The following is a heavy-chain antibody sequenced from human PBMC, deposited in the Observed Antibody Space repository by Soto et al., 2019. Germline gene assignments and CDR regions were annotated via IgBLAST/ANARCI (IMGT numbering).Heavy chain of an antibody. D-gene: IGHD3-16*01. Sequence: QVQLQQWGAGLLKPSETLSLTCAVYGGSFSGYYWSWIRQPPGKGLEWIGEINHSGSTNYNPSLKSRVTISVDTSKNQFSLKLSSVTAADTAVYYCARGKFGGVTAPTHQKTPNYGMDVWGQGTTVTVSS. CDR1: GGSFSGYY. J-gene: IGHJ6*02. CDR2: INHSGST. CDR3: ARGKFGGVTAPTHQKTPNYGMDV. V-gene: IGHV4-34*01.